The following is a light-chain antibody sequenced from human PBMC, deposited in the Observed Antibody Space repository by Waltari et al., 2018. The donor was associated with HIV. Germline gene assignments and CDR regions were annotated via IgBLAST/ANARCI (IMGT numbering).Light chain of an antibody. CDR2: RNG. CDR1: NSNIGPNS. J-gene: IGLJ3*02. Sequence: QSVLPQPPSASGPPGQRVTISCSGSNSNIGPNSVSLYQQLPGTTPKLLIYRNGQRPSGVPDRFSGSKSGTSASLAISGLRSEDEAAYYCAAWDDILSGLVFGGGTKLTVL. CDR3: AAWDDILSGLV. V-gene: IGLV1-47*01.